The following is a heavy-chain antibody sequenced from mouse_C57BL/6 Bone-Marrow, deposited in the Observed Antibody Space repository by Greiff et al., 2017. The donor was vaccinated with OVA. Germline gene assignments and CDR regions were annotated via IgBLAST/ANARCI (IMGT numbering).Heavy chain of an antibody. J-gene: IGHJ3*01. D-gene: IGHD1-1*01. CDR2: IWRGGST. CDR3: AKVPTTENAWFAY. V-gene: IGHV2-5*01. Sequence: VQLVESGPGLVQPSQSLSITCTVSGFSLTSYGVHWVRQSPGKGLEWLGVIWRGGSTDYNAAFMSRLSITKDNSKSQVFFKMNSLQADDTAIYYCAKVPTTENAWFAYWGQGTLVTVSA. CDR1: GFSLTSYG.